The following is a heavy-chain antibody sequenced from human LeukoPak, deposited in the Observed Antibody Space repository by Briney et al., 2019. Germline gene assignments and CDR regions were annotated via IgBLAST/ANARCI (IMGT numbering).Heavy chain of an antibody. J-gene: IGHJ4*02. CDR2: ISYGGSNK. CDR3: AKGLYGSGSYYLNY. Sequence: GRSLRLSCAASGFTFSSYGMHWVRQAPGKGLEWVAVISYGGSNKYYADSVKGRFTISRDNSKHTLYLQMNSLTAEDTAVYYCAKGLYGSGSYYLNYWGQGTLVTVSS. D-gene: IGHD3-10*01. CDR1: GFTFSSYG. V-gene: IGHV3-30*18.